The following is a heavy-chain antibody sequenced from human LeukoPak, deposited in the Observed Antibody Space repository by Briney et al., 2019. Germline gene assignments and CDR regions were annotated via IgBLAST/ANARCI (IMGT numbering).Heavy chain of an antibody. CDR1: GFTFSSYA. D-gene: IGHD5-24*01. CDR2: ISGSGGST. J-gene: IGHJ3*02. Sequence: GGSLRLSCAASGFTFSSYAMSWVRQAPGKGLEWVSAISGSGGSTYYADSVKGRFTISRDNSKNTLYLQMNSLRAEDTVVYYCARRGALDGYKHDAFDIWGQGTMVTVSS. CDR3: ARRGALDGYKHDAFDI. V-gene: IGHV3-23*01.